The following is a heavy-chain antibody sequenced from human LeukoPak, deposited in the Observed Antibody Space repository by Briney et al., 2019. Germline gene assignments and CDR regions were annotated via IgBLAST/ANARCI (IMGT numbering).Heavy chain of an antibody. J-gene: IGHJ4*02. D-gene: IGHD5-18*01. CDR3: ARERGYSYGYSDY. V-gene: IGHV3-48*01. Sequence: GGSLRLSCAASGFMFSSYSVNWVRQAPGKGLEWVSYISSSSSTIYYADSVKGRFTISRDNAKNSLYLQMNSLRAEDTAVYYCARERGYSYGYSDYWGQGTLVTVSS. CDR1: GFMFSSYS. CDR2: ISSSSSTI.